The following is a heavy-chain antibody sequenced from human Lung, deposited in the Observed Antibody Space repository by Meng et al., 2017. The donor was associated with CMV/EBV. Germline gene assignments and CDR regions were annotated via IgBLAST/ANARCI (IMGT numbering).Heavy chain of an antibody. J-gene: IGHJ4*02. D-gene: IGHD2-21*01. CDR1: GFRFSTYS. CDR3: ASLFCGPTTCYYFDW. Sequence: GGSLRLSCAASGFRFSTYSMSWVRQAPGKGLEWLASINRDGSEKDYVDSVKGRFTISRDNAKNSLYLVMNSLRAEDTAVYYCASLFCGPTTCYYFDWWGQGTLVXVSS. CDR2: INRDGSEK. V-gene: IGHV3-7*01.